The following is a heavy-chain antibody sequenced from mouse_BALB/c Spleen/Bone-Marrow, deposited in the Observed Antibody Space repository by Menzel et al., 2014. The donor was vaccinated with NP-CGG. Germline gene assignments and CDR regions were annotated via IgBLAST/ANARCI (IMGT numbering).Heavy chain of an antibody. CDR1: GYSITSDYS. V-gene: IGHV3-2*02. D-gene: IGHD1-1*01. CDR3: ARNTYYYGSREFAY. J-gene: IGHJ3*01. Sequence: DVQLQESGPGLVKPSQSLSLTCTVTGYSITSDYSCNWIRQFPGNKLEWMGYISYTDNTNYNPSLKSRISITRDTSKNQFFLHLNSVTTEDTATYYCARNTYYYGSREFAYWGQGTLVTVSA. CDR2: ISYTDNT.